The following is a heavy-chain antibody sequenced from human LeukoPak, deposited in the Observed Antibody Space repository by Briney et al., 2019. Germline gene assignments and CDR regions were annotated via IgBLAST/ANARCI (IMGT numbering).Heavy chain of an antibody. D-gene: IGHD3-22*01. CDR1: GGSISSSSYY. CDR3: ARGDYNDDTSGYYSLAIDS. J-gene: IGHJ4*02. Sequence: PSETLSLTCTVSGGSISSSSYYWGWIRQPPGKGLEWIGYTYHSGSTNYNPSLKSRVTLSVDTSKKQFSRNVRSVTAADTPVYYCARGDYNDDTSGYYSLAIDSWGQGTLVTVSS. CDR2: TYHSGST. V-gene: IGHV4-61*05.